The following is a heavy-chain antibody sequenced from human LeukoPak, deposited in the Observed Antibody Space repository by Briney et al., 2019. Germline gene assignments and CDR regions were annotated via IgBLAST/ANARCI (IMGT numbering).Heavy chain of an antibody. V-gene: IGHV3-21*04. D-gene: IGHD2/OR15-2a*01. CDR2: ISSSSSYI. Sequence: GGSLRLSCAASGFTFSSYSMNWGRQAPGKGLEWVSSISSSSSYIYYADSVKGRFIISRDNSKNTLYLQMNSLRAEDTAVYYCAKRFLSENSDYFDSWGQGILVIVSS. CDR3: AKRFLSENSDYFDS. J-gene: IGHJ4*02. CDR1: GFTFSSYS.